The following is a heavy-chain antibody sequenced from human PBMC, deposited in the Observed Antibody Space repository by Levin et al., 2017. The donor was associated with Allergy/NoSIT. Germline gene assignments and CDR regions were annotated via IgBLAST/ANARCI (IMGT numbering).Heavy chain of an antibody. CDR2: IKSKTDGGTT. Sequence: AGGSLRLSCAASGFTFSNAWMSWVRQAPGKGLEWVGRIKSKTDGGTTDYAAPVKGRFTISRDDSKNTLYLQMNSLKTEDTAVYYCTTDDYGDYPDVWGQGTTVTVSS. D-gene: IGHD4-17*01. J-gene: IGHJ6*02. V-gene: IGHV3-15*01. CDR1: GFTFSNAW. CDR3: TTDDYGDYPDV.